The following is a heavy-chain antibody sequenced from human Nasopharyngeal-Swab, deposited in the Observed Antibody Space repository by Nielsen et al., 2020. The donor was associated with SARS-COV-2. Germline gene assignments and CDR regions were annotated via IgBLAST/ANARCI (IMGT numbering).Heavy chain of an antibody. J-gene: IGHJ4*02. V-gene: IGHV3-7*03. D-gene: IGHD4-23*01. CDR3: AGGNSADH. CDR2: IKEDGSEK. CDR1: GFTFSSYW. Sequence: ESLKISCAASGFTFSSYWMSWVRQAPGKGLEWVANIKEDGSEKYYVDSVKGRLTISRDNAKNSLYLQMNSLRAEDTAVYYCAGGNSADHWGQGTLVTVSS.